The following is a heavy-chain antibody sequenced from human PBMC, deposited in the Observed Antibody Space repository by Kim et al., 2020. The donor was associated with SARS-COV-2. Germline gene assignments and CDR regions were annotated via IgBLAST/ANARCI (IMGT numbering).Heavy chain of an antibody. CDR1: GASISSYY. J-gene: IGHJ6*02. D-gene: IGHD2-21*01. CDR3: TRGHPRVSVVSGIVGMDV. Sequence: SETLSLTCTVSGASISSYYWSWIRQSAGEGLEWIGRFHTSGGANYNPSLRSRVTMSVDTSKNQFSLKLTSVTAADTAVYYCTRGHPRVSVVSGIVGMDVWGQGTTVIVSS. CDR2: FHTSGGA. V-gene: IGHV4-4*07.